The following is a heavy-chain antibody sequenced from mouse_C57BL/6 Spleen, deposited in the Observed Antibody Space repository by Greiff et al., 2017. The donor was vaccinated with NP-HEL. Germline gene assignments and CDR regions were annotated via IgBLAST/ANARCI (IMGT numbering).Heavy chain of an antibody. V-gene: IGHV1-53*01. J-gene: IGHJ4*01. Sequence: QVQLKQPGTELVKPGASVKLSCKASGYTFTSYWMHWVKQRPGQGLEWIGNINPSNGGTNYNEKFKSKATLTVDKSSSTAYMQLSSLTSEDSAVYYCAVITTVVEYAMDYWGQGTSVTVSS. CDR1: GYTFTSYW. D-gene: IGHD1-1*01. CDR2: INPSNGGT. CDR3: AVITTVVEYAMDY.